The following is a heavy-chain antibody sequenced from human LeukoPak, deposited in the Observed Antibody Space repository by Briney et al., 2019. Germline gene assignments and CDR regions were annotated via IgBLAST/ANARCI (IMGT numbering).Heavy chain of an antibody. CDR3: ARDMSGRTAYFRH. Sequence: ASVKVSCKASGYTFTGYYMHWVRQAPGQGLEWMGRINPNSGGTNYAQKFQGRVTMTRDTSISTAYMELSRLRSDDTAVYYCARDMSGRTAYFRHWGQGTLVTVSS. J-gene: IGHJ1*01. D-gene: IGHD1-26*01. CDR1: GYTFTGYY. CDR2: INPNSGGT. V-gene: IGHV1-2*06.